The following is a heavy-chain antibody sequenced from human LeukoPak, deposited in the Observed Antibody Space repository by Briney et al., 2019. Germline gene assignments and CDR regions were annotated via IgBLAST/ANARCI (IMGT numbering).Heavy chain of an antibody. D-gene: IGHD2-15*01. CDR2: INTHTGST. Sequence: ASVKVSCKASGGTFSSYAISWVRQAPGQGLQWMGWINTHTGSTNYVQKLQGRVTMTTDTSTSTAYMELRSLGSDDTAVYYCARGPGGCSGGSCYHDYWGQGTLVTVSS. V-gene: IGHV1-18*01. CDR3: ARGPGGCSGGSCYHDY. CDR1: GGTFSSYA. J-gene: IGHJ4*02.